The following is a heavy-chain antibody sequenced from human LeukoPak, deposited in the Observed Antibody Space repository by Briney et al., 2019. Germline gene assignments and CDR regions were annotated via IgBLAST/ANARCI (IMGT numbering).Heavy chain of an antibody. J-gene: IGHJ4*02. V-gene: IGHV3-9*01. CDR3: AKDIFDLRKAVAGTVDY. D-gene: IGHD6-19*01. Sequence: HPGGSLRLSCAASGFTFDDYAMHWVRQAPGKGLEWVSGISWNSGSIGYADSVKGRFTISRDNAKNSLYLQMNSLRAEDTALYYCAKDIFDLRKAVAGTVDYWGQGTLVTVSS. CDR2: ISWNSGSI. CDR1: GFTFDDYA.